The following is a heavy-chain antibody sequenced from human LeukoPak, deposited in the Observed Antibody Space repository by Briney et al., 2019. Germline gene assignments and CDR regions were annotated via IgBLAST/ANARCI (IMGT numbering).Heavy chain of an antibody. CDR3: ARDPAPSSKGYWYFDL. Sequence: PSETLSLTCTVSGGSISSYYWSWIRQPPGKGLEWIGYIYYSGSTNYNPSLKSRVIISVDTSKNQFSLKLSSVTAADTAVYYCARDPAPSSKGYWYFDLWGRGTLVTVSS. CDR2: IYYSGST. CDR1: GGSISSYY. J-gene: IGHJ2*01. V-gene: IGHV4-59*01. D-gene: IGHD6-13*01.